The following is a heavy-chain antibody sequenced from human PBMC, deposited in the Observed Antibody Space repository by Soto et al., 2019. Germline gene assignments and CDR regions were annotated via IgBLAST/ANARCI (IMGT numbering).Heavy chain of an antibody. Sequence: SETLSLTCAVYGGSFSGYYWSWIRQPPGKGLEWIGEINHSGSTNYNPSLKSRVTISVDTSKNQFSLKLGSVTAADTAVYYCARVRLYYYYYMDVWGKGNTVTVSS. CDR1: GGSFSGYY. V-gene: IGHV4-34*01. CDR2: INHSGST. D-gene: IGHD6-25*01. CDR3: ARVRLYYYYYMDV. J-gene: IGHJ6*03.